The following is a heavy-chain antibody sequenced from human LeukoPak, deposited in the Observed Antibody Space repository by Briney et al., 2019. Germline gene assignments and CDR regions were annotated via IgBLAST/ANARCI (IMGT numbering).Heavy chain of an antibody. J-gene: IGHJ4*02. CDR3: ARGGPSVESGKNFDY. Sequence: GGSLRLSCAASGFTFSSYSMNWVRQAPGKGLEWVSYISSGSGNIYYADSVKGRFTISRDNAKNSLYLQMNSLRDEDTAVYFCARGGPSVESGKNFDYWGQGTLVTVSS. D-gene: IGHD1-26*01. CDR2: ISSGSGNI. CDR1: GFTFSSYS. V-gene: IGHV3-48*02.